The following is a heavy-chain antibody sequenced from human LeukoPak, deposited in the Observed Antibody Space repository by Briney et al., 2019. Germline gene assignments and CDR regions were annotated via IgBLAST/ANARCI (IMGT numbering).Heavy chain of an antibody. CDR3: ARDPPIGGADVFDI. V-gene: IGHV1-2*02. CDR2: INPNSGGT. D-gene: IGHD3-10*01. CDR1: VYTFTGYY. Sequence: ASLNVSCKAAVYTFTGYYMHWVRQAPGQGLEWMGWINPNSGGTNYAQKFQGRVTMTRDTSISTAYMELSRLTSDDTAVYYCARDPPIGGADVFDIWGQGTMVTVSS. J-gene: IGHJ3*02.